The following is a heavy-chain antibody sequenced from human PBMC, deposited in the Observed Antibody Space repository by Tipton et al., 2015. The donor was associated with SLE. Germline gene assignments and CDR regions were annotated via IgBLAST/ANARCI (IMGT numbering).Heavy chain of an antibody. V-gene: IGHV4-59*01. Sequence: LRLSCTVSGGSISSYYWSWIRQPPGKGLEWIGYIYYSGSTNYSPSLKSRVTISVDTSKNQFSLKLSSVTAADTAVYHCARGGYLYSGGLDYWGQGTLVTVSS. D-gene: IGHD1-26*01. CDR2: IYYSGST. J-gene: IGHJ4*02. CDR1: GGSISSYY. CDR3: ARGGYLYSGGLDY.